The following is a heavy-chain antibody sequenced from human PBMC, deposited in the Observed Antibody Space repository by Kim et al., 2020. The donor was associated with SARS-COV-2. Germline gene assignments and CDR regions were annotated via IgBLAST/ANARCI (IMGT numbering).Heavy chain of an antibody. D-gene: IGHD3-22*01. CDR3: ARDLHYDSSGDFDY. J-gene: IGHJ4*02. CDR1: GFTFSSYG. Sequence: GGSLRLSCAASGFTFSSYGMHWVRQAPGKGLEWVAVIWYDGSNKYYADSVKGRFTISRDNSKNTLYLQMNSLRAEDTAVYYCARDLHYDSSGDFDYWGQGTLVTVSS. V-gene: IGHV3-33*01. CDR2: IWYDGSNK.